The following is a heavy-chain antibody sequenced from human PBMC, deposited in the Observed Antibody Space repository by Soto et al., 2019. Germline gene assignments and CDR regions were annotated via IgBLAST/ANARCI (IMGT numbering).Heavy chain of an antibody. CDR3: ARPLIGTYTLAFDY. D-gene: IGHD1-26*01. CDR2: INPSGDTT. Sequence: GASVKVSCKASGYTFTSYHMHWVRQAPGQGLEWIGIINPSGDTTTYAQKYQGRVTITRDTSTSTLFMELSSLRYEDTAVYYCARPLIGTYTLAFDYWGQGTLVTSPQ. CDR1: GYTFTSYH. V-gene: IGHV1-46*01. J-gene: IGHJ4*02.